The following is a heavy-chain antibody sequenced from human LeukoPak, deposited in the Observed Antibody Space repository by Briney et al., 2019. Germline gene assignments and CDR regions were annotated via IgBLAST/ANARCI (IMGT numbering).Heavy chain of an antibody. Sequence: GSLETSLATSGFHFSSYNMKLVRQAPGKGLEGVSFLSSSSSTIYYADSVKGRFTISRDNAKNSLYLQMNSLRAEDTAVYYCARPRTLNYYDSSGYSVSYFDYWGQGTLVTVSS. D-gene: IGHD3-22*01. CDR3: ARPRTLNYYDSSGYSVSYFDY. J-gene: IGHJ4*02. CDR1: GFHFSSYN. CDR2: LSSSSSTI. V-gene: IGHV3-48*01.